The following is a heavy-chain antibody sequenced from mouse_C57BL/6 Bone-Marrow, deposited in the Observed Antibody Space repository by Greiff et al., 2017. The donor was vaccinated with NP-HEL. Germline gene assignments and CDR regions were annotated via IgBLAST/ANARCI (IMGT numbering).Heavy chain of an antibody. CDR3: ARDYGSSYYFDY. CDR1: GYTFTDYN. CDR2: INPNNGGT. J-gene: IGHJ2*01. Sequence: VQLQQSGPELVKPGASVKMSCKASGYTFTDYNMHWVKQSHGKSLEWIGYINPNNGGTSYNQKFKGKATLTVNKASSTAYMELRSLTSEDSAVYSCARDYGSSYYFDYWGQGATLTVSS. V-gene: IGHV1-22*01. D-gene: IGHD1-1*01.